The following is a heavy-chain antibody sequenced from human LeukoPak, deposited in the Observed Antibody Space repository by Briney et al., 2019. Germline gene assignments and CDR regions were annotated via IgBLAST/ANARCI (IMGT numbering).Heavy chain of an antibody. CDR1: GFTFSNYA. V-gene: IGHV3-23*01. D-gene: IGHD3-10*01. Sequence: GGSLRLSCAASGFTFSNYAMSWVRQVPGKGLEWVSVISGSGGSTYYGDSVKGRFTISRDNSKDTLYLQMNSLRAEDTAVYYCATGSGGITMVRGVKSFDYWGQGTLVTVSS. CDR3: ATGSGGITMVRGVKSFDY. CDR2: ISGSGGST. J-gene: IGHJ4*02.